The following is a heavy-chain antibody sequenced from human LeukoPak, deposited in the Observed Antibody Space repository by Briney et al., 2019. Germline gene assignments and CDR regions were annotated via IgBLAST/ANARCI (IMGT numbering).Heavy chain of an antibody. Sequence: PGGSLRLSCAASGFTFSSYGMQWVRQAPGKGLEWVAFIHYDGSNKYYANSVKGRFTISRDNSKSTLYLHMNSLRAEDTAVYYCAKDPIRGVRPYYFSSWGQGTLVTVSS. D-gene: IGHD3-10*01. CDR3: AKDPIRGVRPYYFSS. J-gene: IGHJ4*02. CDR2: IHYDGSNK. CDR1: GFTFSSYG. V-gene: IGHV3-30*02.